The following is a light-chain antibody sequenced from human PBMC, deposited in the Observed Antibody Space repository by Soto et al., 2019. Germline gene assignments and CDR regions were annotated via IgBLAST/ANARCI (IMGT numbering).Light chain of an antibody. CDR2: AAS. V-gene: IGKV3-20*01. CDR3: QQFASLPRT. Sequence: EIVLTQSPGTLSLSPGESGTLSCRASQSLSSGFLAWYQQRPGQDPRLLIYAASSRATGIPDRFSGTGSGTDFTLTISRLEPEDFAVYYCQQFASLPRTFGQGTKVDIK. J-gene: IGKJ1*01. CDR1: QSLSSGF.